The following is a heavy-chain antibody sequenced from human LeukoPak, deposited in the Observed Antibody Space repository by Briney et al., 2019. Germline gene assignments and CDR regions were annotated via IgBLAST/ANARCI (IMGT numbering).Heavy chain of an antibody. CDR2: IYYSGST. Sequence: NSSETLSLTCTVSGGSISSYYWSWIRQPPGKGLEWIGYIYYSGSTNYNPSLKSRVTISVDTSKKQFSLKLSSVTAADTAVYYCARGGYTYDYYFDYWGQGTLVTVSS. V-gene: IGHV4-59*01. CDR1: GGSISSYY. CDR3: ARGGYTYDYYFDY. D-gene: IGHD5-18*01. J-gene: IGHJ4*02.